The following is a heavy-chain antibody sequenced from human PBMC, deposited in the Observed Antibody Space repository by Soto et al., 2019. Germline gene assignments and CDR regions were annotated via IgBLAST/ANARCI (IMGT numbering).Heavy chain of an antibody. Sequence: QVQLVESGGGVVQPGRSLRLSCAASGFTISNYGMHWVRQAPGKGLEWVALIWHDGSKKDYADYVKGRFTISRDNSQNTLYLQMNSLRAEDTAVYYCATEDLSAAVFGFDIWGQGTMVTVSS. CDR3: ATEDLSAAVFGFDI. J-gene: IGHJ3*02. V-gene: IGHV3-33*01. D-gene: IGHD3-16*01. CDR2: IWHDGSKK. CDR1: GFTISNYG.